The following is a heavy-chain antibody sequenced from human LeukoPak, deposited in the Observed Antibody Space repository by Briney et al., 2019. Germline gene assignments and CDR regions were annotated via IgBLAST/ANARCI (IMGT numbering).Heavy chain of an antibody. CDR1: GGSISSSSYY. V-gene: IGHV4-39*02. D-gene: IGHD5-18*01. J-gene: IGHJ4*02. CDR3: AREGYSPFFDY. CDR2: IYYSGST. Sequence: PSETLSLTCTVSGGSISSSSYYWGWIRQPPGKGLEWIGSIYYSGSTYYNPSLKSRVTISVDTSKNQFSLKLSSMTAADTAVYYCAREGYSPFFDYWGQGTLVTVSS.